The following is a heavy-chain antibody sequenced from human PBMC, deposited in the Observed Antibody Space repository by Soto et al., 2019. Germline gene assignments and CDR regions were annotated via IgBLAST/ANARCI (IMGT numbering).Heavy chain of an antibody. CDR2: ISTYNGNT. CDR1: GSTFTSYG. D-gene: IGHD3-10*01. CDR3: AREMVRGVGSDY. J-gene: IGHJ4*02. Sequence: QVQLVQSGAEVKKPGASVKVSCKASGSTFTSYGISWVRQAPAQGLEWMGWISTYNGNTKYAQNLQGRVTMTTDTSTSTAYMELRSLRSDDTAVFYCAREMVRGVGSDYWGQGTLVTVSS. V-gene: IGHV1-18*01.